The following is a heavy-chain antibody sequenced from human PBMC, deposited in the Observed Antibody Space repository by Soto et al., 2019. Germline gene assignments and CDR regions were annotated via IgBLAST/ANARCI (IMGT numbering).Heavy chain of an antibody. J-gene: IGHJ6*02. D-gene: IGHD3-22*01. V-gene: IGHV4-59*01. Sequence: SETLSLTCTVSGGFISTYFWSWIRQVPGKGPEWIGYIFYNGTTNYNPSLKSRVTMSVDTSKNQFSLKLNSVTAADTAVYYCARDLHYYDTSGHYYSFYGLDVWGQGTTVTVSS. CDR2: IFYNGTT. CDR1: GGFISTYF. CDR3: ARDLHYYDTSGHYYSFYGLDV.